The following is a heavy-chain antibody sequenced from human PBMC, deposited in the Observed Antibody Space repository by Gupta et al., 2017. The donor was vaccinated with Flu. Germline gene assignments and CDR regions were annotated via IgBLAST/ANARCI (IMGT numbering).Heavy chain of an antibody. D-gene: IGHD2-15*01. V-gene: IGHV4-34*01. J-gene: IGHJ4*02. CDR3: ARGDLSGYCSGGSCYTGGSAEIYYFDY. Sequence: QVQLQQWGAGLLKPSETLSLTCAVYGGSFSGYYWSWIRQPPGKGLEWIGEINHSGSTNSNPSLKSRVTISVDTSKNQFSLKLSSVTAADTAVYYCARGDLSGYCSGGSCYTGGSAEIYYFDYWGQGTLVTVSS. CDR2: INHSGST. CDR1: GGSFSGYY.